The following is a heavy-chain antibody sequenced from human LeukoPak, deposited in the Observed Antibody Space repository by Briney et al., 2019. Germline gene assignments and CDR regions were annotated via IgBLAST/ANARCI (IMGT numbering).Heavy chain of an antibody. D-gene: IGHD5-18*01. CDR3: AKDPRGYSYGYPYYFDY. CDR2: ISYDGSNK. Sequence: GGSLRLSCAASGFTFSSYGMHWVRQAPGKGLEWVAAISYDGSNKYYADSVKGRFTISRDNSKNTLYLQMNSLRAEDTAVYYCAKDPRGYSYGYPYYFDYWGQGTLVTVSS. V-gene: IGHV3-30*18. CDR1: GFTFSSYG. J-gene: IGHJ4*02.